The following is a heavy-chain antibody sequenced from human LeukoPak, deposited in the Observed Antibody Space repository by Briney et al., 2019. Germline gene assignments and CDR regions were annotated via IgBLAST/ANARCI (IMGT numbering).Heavy chain of an antibody. D-gene: IGHD3-16*01. J-gene: IGHJ6*04. V-gene: IGHV4-34*01. CDR3: ARKEKVWGYYGMDV. CDR2: INHSGST. Sequence: PSETLPLTCAVYGGSFSGYYWSWIRQPPEKGLEWIGEINHSGSTNYNPSLKSRVTISVDTSKNQFSLKLSSVTAADTAVYYCARKEKVWGYYGMDVWGKGTTVTVSS. CDR1: GGSFSGYY.